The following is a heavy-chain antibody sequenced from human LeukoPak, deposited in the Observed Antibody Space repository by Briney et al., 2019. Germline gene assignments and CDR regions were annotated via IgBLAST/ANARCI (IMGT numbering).Heavy chain of an antibody. CDR3: ARHWGDFDSTPFDY. CDR1: GVSINSHY. D-gene: IGHD2-21*02. CDR2: IHHSGST. V-gene: IGHV4-59*08. J-gene: IGHJ4*02. Sequence: SETLSLTCTVSGVSINSHYWSWIRQPPGKGLEWIGYIHHSGSTNYNPSLKSRVTISVDTSKNQFSLKLSSVTAADTAIYHCARHWGDFDSTPFDYWGQGTLVTVSS.